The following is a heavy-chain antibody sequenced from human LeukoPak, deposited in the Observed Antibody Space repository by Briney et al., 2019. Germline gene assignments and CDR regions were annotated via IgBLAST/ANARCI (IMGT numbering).Heavy chain of an antibody. J-gene: IGHJ4*02. CDR1: GFXFRSYG. V-gene: IGHV3-33*01. Sequence: PGGSLRLSCAASGFXFRSYGIHWVRQAPGKGLEWVAVIWNDGSNKYYADSVKGRFTISRDNSKNTLYLQMNSLRAEDTAVYYCARWARADSDYWGQGTLVTVSS. CDR2: IWNDGSNK. D-gene: IGHD3-10*01. CDR3: ARWARADSDY.